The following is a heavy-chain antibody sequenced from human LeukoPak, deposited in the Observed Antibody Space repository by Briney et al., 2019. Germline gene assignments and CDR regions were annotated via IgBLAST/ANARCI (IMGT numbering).Heavy chain of an antibody. CDR1: GFTFDDYA. CDR3: AKSTLGLYFDY. J-gene: IGHJ4*02. CDR2: ISWNSGSI. Sequence: GRSLRLSCAASGFTFDDYAMHWVRQAPGKGLEWVSGISWNSGSIGYADSVKGRFTISRDNAKNSLCLQMNSLRAEDTALYYCAKSTLGLYFDYWGQGTLVTVSS. V-gene: IGHV3-9*01. D-gene: IGHD3-16*01.